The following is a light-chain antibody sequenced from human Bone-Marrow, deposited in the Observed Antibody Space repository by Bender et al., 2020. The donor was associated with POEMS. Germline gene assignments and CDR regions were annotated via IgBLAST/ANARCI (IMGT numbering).Light chain of an antibody. V-gene: IGLV3-27*01. CDR3: FSATDDMVV. Sequence: SYDLTQPSSVSVFPGQTANITCSGDLLTKKFARWFQQKPGQAPVLLIYKDNRRASGIPERFSGSSSGTTVTLTISGAQVEDESDYHCFSATDDMVVFGGGTRLAVL. J-gene: IGLJ2*01. CDR1: LLTKKF. CDR2: KDN.